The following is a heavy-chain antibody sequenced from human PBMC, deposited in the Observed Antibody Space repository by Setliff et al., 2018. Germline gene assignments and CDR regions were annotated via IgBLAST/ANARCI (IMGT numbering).Heavy chain of an antibody. V-gene: IGHV3-23*01. Sequence: GGSLRLSCVASGFTFTSYTMSWVRQAPGKGLQCVSHISNSGVGTHYADSVKGRFTISRDNSKNTLFLQMNGLRAEDTAVYYCAKDLVSIDYVYFFDSWGQGSLVTVSS. CDR2: ISNSGVGT. CDR1: GFTFTSYT. CDR3: AKDLVSIDYVYFFDS. D-gene: IGHD4-17*01. J-gene: IGHJ4*02.